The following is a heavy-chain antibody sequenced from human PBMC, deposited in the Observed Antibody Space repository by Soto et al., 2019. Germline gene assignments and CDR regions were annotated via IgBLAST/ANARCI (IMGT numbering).Heavy chain of an antibody. CDR1: GGSFSGYY. Sequence: SETLSLTCAVYGGSFSGYYWSWIRQPPGKGLEWIGEINHSGSTNYNPSLKSRVTISVDTSKNQFSLKLSSVTAADTAVYYCARGSYCSSTSCSGTEYYMDVWGKGTTVTVSS. J-gene: IGHJ6*03. V-gene: IGHV4-34*01. CDR3: ARGSYCSSTSCSGTEYYMDV. D-gene: IGHD2-2*01. CDR2: INHSGST.